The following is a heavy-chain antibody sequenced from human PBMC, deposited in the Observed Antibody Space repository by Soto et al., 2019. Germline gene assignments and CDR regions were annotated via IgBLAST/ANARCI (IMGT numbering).Heavy chain of an antibody. J-gene: IGHJ4*02. CDR2: IYHSGST. D-gene: IGHD5-12*01. CDR1: GGSISSGGYS. Sequence: SETLSLTCAVSGGSISSGGYSWSWIRQPPGKGLEWIGYIYHSGSTYYNPSLKSRVTISVDRSKNQFSLKLSSVTAADTAVYYCARALRYSGYGLDYWGQGTLVTVSS. V-gene: IGHV4-30-2*01. CDR3: ARALRYSGYGLDY.